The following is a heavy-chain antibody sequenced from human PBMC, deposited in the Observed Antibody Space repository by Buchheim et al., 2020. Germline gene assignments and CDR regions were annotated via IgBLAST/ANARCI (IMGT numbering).Heavy chain of an antibody. V-gene: IGHV4-34*01. D-gene: IGHD4-23*01. CDR3: ARCNSYYCYGMDV. Sequence: QVQLQQWGAGLLKPSETLSLTCAVYGGSFSGYYWSWIRQPPGKGLEWIGEINHSGSTNYNPSLKSRVTISVDTSKNQFSLKLSSVTAADTAVYYCARCNSYYCYGMDVWGQGTT. J-gene: IGHJ6*02. CDR2: INHSGST. CDR1: GGSFSGYY.